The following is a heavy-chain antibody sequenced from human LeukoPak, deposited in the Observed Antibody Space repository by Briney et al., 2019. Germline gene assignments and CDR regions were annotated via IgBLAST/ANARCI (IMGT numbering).Heavy chain of an antibody. Sequence: GGSLRLSCAASGFTFSSYWMHWVRQAPGEGLEWVAVIWFDGTNKYYTDSVKGRFTIPRDNSKNTVYLQMNSLRAEDTAVYYCARDRRYCNGGSCYLYESGHFYGMDVWGQGTTVTVSS. J-gene: IGHJ6*02. CDR3: ARDRRYCNGGSCYLYESGHFYGMDV. V-gene: IGHV3-33*08. CDR2: IWFDGTNK. CDR1: GFTFSSYW. D-gene: IGHD2-15*01.